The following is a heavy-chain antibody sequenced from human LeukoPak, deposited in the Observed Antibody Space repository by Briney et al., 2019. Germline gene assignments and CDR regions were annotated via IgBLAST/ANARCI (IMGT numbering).Heavy chain of an antibody. J-gene: IGHJ3*02. CDR1: GFTFSNYA. D-gene: IGHD1-26*01. CDR2: ISGSGGST. V-gene: IGHV3-23*01. Sequence: PGGSLRLSCAASGFTFSNYALSWVRQAPGKVPEWVSSISGSGGSTFYADSVKGRFTISRDNSKNTLYLQMNSLRAEDTAVYYCGKARYSGFAGDAFDIWGQGTMVTVSS. CDR3: GKARYSGFAGDAFDI.